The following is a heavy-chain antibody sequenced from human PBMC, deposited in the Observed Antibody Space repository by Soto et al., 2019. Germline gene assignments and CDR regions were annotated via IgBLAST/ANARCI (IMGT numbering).Heavy chain of an antibody. D-gene: IGHD4-17*01. CDR2: ISYDGSNK. Sequence: QVQLVESGGGVVQPGRSLRLSCAASGFTFSSYAMHWVRQAAGKGLEWVAVISYDGSNKYYADSVKGRFTISRDNSKNTLYLQMNSLRAEDTAVYYCARAPTTVTTAYYFDYWGQGTLVTVSS. J-gene: IGHJ4*02. V-gene: IGHV3-30-3*01. CDR3: ARAPTTVTTAYYFDY. CDR1: GFTFSSYA.